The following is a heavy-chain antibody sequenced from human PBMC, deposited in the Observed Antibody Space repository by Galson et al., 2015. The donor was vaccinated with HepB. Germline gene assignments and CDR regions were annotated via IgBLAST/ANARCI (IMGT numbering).Heavy chain of an antibody. J-gene: IGHJ4*02. CDR2: INAGNGNT. Sequence: SVKVSCKASGYTFTSYAMHWVRQAPGQRLEWMGWINAGNGNTKYSQKFQGRVTITRDTSASTAYMELSSLRSEDTAVYYCARDCTGGVCHGGRFDYWGQGTLVTVSS. CDR1: GYTFTSYA. D-gene: IGHD2-8*02. V-gene: IGHV1-3*01. CDR3: ARDCTGGVCHGGRFDY.